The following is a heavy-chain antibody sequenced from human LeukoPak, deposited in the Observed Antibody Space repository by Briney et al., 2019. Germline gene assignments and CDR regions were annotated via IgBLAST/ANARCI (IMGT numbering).Heavy chain of an antibody. Sequence: SETLSPTCTVSGYSITNDYYWGWIRQPPGKGLEWIGSIYHSGTTYYNPSLKSQVSISGDTSKNRISMKLSSVTAADTAVYYCARVGQWHLGRYYMDAWGKGTTVTVSS. D-gene: IGHD6-19*01. CDR1: GYSITNDYY. CDR3: ARVGQWHLGRYYMDA. J-gene: IGHJ6*03. V-gene: IGHV4-38-2*02. CDR2: IYHSGTT.